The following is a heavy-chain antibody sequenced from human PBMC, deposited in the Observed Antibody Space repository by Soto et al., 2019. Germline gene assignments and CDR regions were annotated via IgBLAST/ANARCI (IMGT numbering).Heavy chain of an antibody. CDR1: GFTFSSYA. V-gene: IGHV3-23*01. D-gene: IGHD3-22*01. J-gene: IGHJ4*02. CDR2: ISGSGGST. Sequence: LRXSCAASGFTFSSYAMSWVRQAPGKGLXWVSAISGSGGSTYYADXVKGRFTISRDNSKXXLYXQMNGXRAEDTAVYYCAPRAYYYDSSGYFDYWGQGTLVTVSS. CDR3: APRAYYYDSSGYFDY.